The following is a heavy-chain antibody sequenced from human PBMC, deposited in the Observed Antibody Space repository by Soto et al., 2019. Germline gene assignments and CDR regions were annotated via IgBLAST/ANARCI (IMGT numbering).Heavy chain of an antibody. CDR1: GGSISNYY. V-gene: IGHV4-59*12. CDR2: IYYTGIT. D-gene: IGHD6-13*01. Sequence: SETLSLTCTVSGGSISNYYWSWIRQPPGKGLEWIGEIYYTGITNYNPSLKSRVTMSVDTSKNQFSLKLSSVTAADTAVYYCARAVAAAGTRPYYFDYWGQGTLVTVSS. J-gene: IGHJ4*02. CDR3: ARAVAAAGTRPYYFDY.